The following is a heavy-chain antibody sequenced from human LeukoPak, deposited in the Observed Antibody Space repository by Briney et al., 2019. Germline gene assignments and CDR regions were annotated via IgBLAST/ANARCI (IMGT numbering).Heavy chain of an antibody. J-gene: IGHJ4*02. CDR2: VSGTGSNT. Sequence: GGSLTLSCAASGFTFSSFAMNWVRQAPGKGLEWASRVSGTGSNTYYADSVKGRFTISRDNSKNTLYLQMNSLRAEDTAVYYCAKDRYNYGSVEDYWGQGILVTVSS. CDR1: GFTFSSFA. CDR3: AKDRYNYGSVEDY. D-gene: IGHD5-18*01. V-gene: IGHV3-23*01.